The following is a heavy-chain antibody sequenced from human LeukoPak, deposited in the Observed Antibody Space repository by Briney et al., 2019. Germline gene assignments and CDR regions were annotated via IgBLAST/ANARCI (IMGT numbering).Heavy chain of an antibody. CDR1: GGSISSRGYY. D-gene: IGHD3-22*01. CDR3: ARQLYYYDSSGYYYLVYFDS. Sequence: SETLSLTCTVSGGSISSRGYYWGWIRQPPGKGLEWIGSIYYRGSTYYKLSLKSRVAISVDTSKNQFSLKLSSVTAADTAVYYCARQLYYYDSSGYYYLVYFDSWGQGTLVTVSS. V-gene: IGHV4-39*01. CDR2: IYYRGST. J-gene: IGHJ4*02.